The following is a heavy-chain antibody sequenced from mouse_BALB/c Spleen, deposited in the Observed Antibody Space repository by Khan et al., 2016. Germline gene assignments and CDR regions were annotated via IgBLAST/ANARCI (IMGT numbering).Heavy chain of an antibody. V-gene: IGHV4-1*02. J-gene: IGHJ4*01. CDR3: ARLGYYGTMDY. D-gene: IGHD1-1*01. CDR2: INPDSSTI. Sequence: EVKLLESGGGLVQPGGSLKLSCAASGFDFSSYWMSWVRQAPGKGLEWIGEINPDSSTIYYTPSLKDKFIISSDNDKNTLYLKMSKVRCDDTALYYCARLGYYGTMDYWGQGTSVTVSS. CDR1: GFDFSSYW.